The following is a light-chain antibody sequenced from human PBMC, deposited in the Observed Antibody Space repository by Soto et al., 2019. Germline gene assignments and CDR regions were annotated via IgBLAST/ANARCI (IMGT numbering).Light chain of an antibody. CDR3: FSYAGSSTWV. J-gene: IGLJ3*02. CDR2: GVT. CDR1: ISDIGSYNS. Sequence: QSALTQPASVSGSPGQSITISCTGTISDIGSYNSIAWYQQHPGKAPRVMIFGVTKRPSGISNRFSGSKSGYAASLTISGLQAEDEVDYFCFSYAGSSTWVFGGGTKLTVL. V-gene: IGLV2-23*02.